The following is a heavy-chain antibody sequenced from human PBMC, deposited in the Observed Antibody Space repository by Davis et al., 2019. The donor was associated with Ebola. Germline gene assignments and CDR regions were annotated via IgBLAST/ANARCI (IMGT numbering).Heavy chain of an antibody. Sequence: GESLKISCKGSGYSFTSYWISWVRQMPGKGLEWMGRIDPSDSYTNYSPSFQGHVTISVDKSISTAYLQWSSLKASDTAKYYCARRGDGYNSYYFDEWGRGTLVT. J-gene: IGHJ4*02. D-gene: IGHD5-24*01. CDR3: ARRGDGYNSYYFDE. CDR2: IDPSDSYT. V-gene: IGHV5-10-1*01. CDR1: GYSFTSYW.